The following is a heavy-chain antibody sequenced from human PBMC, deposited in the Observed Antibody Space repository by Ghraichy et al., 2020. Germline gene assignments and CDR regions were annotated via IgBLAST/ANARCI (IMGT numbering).Heavy chain of an antibody. Sequence: GGSLRLSCAASGFTFSSYWIHWVRQAPGKGLVWVSRINSDGSTTGYADSVKGRFTISRDNAKNTLYLQMNSLRAEDTAVYYCARGQYPFGTDFDYWGQGTLVTGPS. CDR3: ARGQYPFGTDFDY. D-gene: IGHD3-3*01. CDR2: INSDGSTT. CDR1: GFTFSSYW. V-gene: IGHV3-74*01. J-gene: IGHJ4*02.